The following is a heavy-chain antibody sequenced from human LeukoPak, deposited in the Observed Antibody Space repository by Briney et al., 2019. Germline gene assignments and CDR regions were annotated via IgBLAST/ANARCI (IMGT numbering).Heavy chain of an antibody. J-gene: IGHJ5*02. Sequence: ASVKVSCKASGYTFTSYGISWVRQAPGQGLEWMGWISAYNGNTNYAQKLQGRVTMTTDTSTSTAYMELSSLRSEDTAVYYCARTNYGSGSYMIDPWGQGTLVTVSS. CDR2: ISAYNGNT. D-gene: IGHD3-10*01. V-gene: IGHV1-18*01. CDR3: ARTNYGSGSYMIDP. CDR1: GYTFTSYG.